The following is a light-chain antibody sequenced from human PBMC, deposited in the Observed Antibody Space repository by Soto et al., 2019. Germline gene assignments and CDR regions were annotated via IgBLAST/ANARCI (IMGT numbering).Light chain of an antibody. CDR1: QSVSSSY. CDR2: GAS. V-gene: IGKV3-20*01. Sequence: DIVLTQSPGTLSLSPGERATISCRASQSVSSSYLAWYQQTPGQAPRLLIYGASSRATGLTGRFSGSGSGTDFTLTSSRLEPEDFAVYYCQQYGCSRTFGQGTKVEIK. J-gene: IGKJ1*01. CDR3: QQYGCSRT.